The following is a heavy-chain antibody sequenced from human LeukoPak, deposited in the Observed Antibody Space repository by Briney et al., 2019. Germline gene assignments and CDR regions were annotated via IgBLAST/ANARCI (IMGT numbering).Heavy chain of an antibody. D-gene: IGHD3-22*01. V-gene: IGHV4-34*01. J-gene: IGHJ4*02. CDR1: GGSFSGYY. CDR3: ARGRRYYYDSSGYYID. Sequence: SETLSLTCAVYGGSFSGYYWSWIRQPPGKGLEWIGEINHSGSTNYNPSLKSRVTISVDTSENQFSLKLSSVTAADTAVYYCARGRRYYYDSSGYYIDWGQGTLVTVSS. CDR2: INHSGST.